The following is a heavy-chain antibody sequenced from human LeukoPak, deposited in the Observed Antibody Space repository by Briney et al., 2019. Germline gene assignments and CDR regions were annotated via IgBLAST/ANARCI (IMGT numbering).Heavy chain of an antibody. CDR3: ARVAYMNFDY. CDR2: IDWDDDK. J-gene: IGHJ4*02. Sequence: SGPALSQPPPTLTLTFTFSGFSLSTSGMCVSWIRQPPGKALEWLALIDWDDDKYYSTSLKTRLTISKDTSKNQVVLTMTNMDPVDTATYYCARVAYMNFDYWGQGTLVTVSS. D-gene: IGHD3-16*01. V-gene: IGHV2-70*01. CDR1: GFSLSTSGMC.